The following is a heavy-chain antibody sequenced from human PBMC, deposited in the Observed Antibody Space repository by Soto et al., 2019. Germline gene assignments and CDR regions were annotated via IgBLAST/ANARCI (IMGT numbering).Heavy chain of an antibody. D-gene: IGHD2-15*01. CDR1: GGSFSGYY. CDR2: ISYSGSA. V-gene: IGHV4-30-4*01. CDR3: ATMGTPATGLYYFDF. Sequence: SETLSLTCAVYGGSFSGYYWSWIRQPPGKGLEWIGFISYSGSAYYNPSLKSRVTISVDTSKNQFSLNLSFVTAADTAVYYCATMGTPATGLYYFDFWGPGTLVTVSS. J-gene: IGHJ4*02.